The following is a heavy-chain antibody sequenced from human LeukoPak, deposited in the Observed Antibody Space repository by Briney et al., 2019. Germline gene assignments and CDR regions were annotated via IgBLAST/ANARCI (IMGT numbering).Heavy chain of an antibody. J-gene: IGHJ4*02. CDR3: ARGRWGLRYFDY. CDR1: GGSISSGSYY. Sequence: SQTLSLTCTVSGGSISSGSYYWSWIRQPAGNGLEWIGRIYTSGSTNYNPSLKSRVTISVDTSKNQFSLKLSSVTAADTAVYYCARGRWGLRYFDYWGQGTLVTVSS. V-gene: IGHV4-61*02. D-gene: IGHD5/OR15-5a*01. CDR2: IYTSGST.